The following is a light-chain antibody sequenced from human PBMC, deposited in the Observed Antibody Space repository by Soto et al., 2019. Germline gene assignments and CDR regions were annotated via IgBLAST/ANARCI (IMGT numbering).Light chain of an antibody. CDR3: QQYHDWPMT. CDR2: GAS. J-gene: IGKJ3*01. Sequence: EIVMTQSPDTLSVSPWEIATLSCMASQRISSNLAWYQQKPGQAPRLLISGASTRATGIPVRFSGSGSGTDFTLTISSLQSEDFVFYYCQQYHDWPMTFGPGTKVDI. CDR1: QRISSN. V-gene: IGKV3-15*01.